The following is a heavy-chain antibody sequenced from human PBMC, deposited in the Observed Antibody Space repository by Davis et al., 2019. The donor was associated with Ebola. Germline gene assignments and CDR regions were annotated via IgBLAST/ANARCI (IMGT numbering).Heavy chain of an antibody. CDR3: AKDRVRTAS. Sequence: GGSLRLSCAASGFTFSSSAMSWVRQAPGKGLEWLSSVSGSGTSTYYADSVKGRFTISRDNSKNTLYLQMNSLTAEDTAVYYCAKDRVRTASWGQGTLVTVSS. J-gene: IGHJ5*02. CDR2: VSGSGTST. D-gene: IGHD4-17*01. CDR1: GFTFSSSA. V-gene: IGHV3-23*01.